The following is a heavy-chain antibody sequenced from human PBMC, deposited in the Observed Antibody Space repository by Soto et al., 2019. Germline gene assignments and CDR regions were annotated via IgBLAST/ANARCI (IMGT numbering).Heavy chain of an antibody. CDR1: GGSISNYC. CDR2: VYYTGST. CDR3: AGEDPGMITLDY. J-gene: IGHJ4*01. V-gene: IGHV4-59*01. Sequence: PSETLSLTCTVSGGSISNYCWTWSRQTPGEGLEWLGYVYYTGSTNYNPSLKSRLTMSVDTSKNQFSLDLSSVTAADTAVYYCAGEDPGMITLDYWGHGTLVTVSS. D-gene: IGHD3-22*01.